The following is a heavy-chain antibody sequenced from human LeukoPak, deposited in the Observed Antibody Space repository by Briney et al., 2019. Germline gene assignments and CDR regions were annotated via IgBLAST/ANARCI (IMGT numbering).Heavy chain of an antibody. V-gene: IGHV4-31*03. J-gene: IGHJ5*02. D-gene: IGHD3-10*01. Sequence: NSSETLSLTCTVSGGSVSSGGYYWSWLRQHPGKGLEWIGYIHYSGSTYYNPSLKSRVTISVDTSKNQFSLKLSSVTAADTAVYYCARALRRVRGGLRENWFDPWGQGTLVTVSS. CDR2: IHYSGST. CDR3: ARALRRVRGGLRENWFDP. CDR1: GGSVSSGGYY.